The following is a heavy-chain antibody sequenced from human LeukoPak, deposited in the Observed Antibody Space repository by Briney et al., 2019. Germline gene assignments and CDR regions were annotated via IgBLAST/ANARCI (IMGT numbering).Heavy chain of an antibody. D-gene: IGHD3-10*01. CDR1: GGSISSSSYY. CDR3: ARGYYGSGLAWDY. J-gene: IGHJ4*02. V-gene: IGHV4-39*07. Sequence: SETLSLTCTVSGGSISSSSYYWGWIRQPPGKGLEWIGSIYYSGSTYYNPSLKSRVTISVDTSKNQFSLKLSSVTAADTAVYYCARGYYGSGLAWDYWGQGTLVTVSS. CDR2: IYYSGST.